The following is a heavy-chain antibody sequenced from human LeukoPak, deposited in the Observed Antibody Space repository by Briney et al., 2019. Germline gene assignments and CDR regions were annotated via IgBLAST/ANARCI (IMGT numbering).Heavy chain of an antibody. CDR2: IYTSGST. D-gene: IGHD2-2*02. J-gene: IGHJ4*02. CDR3: AGGYCSSTSCYTFDY. V-gene: IGHV4-4*07. CDR1: GGSISSYY. Sequence: SETLSLTCTVSGGSISSYYWSWIRQPAGKGLEWIGRIYTSGSTNYNPSLKSRVTMSVDTSKNQFSLKLSSVTAADTAVYYCAGGYCSSTSCYTFDYWGQGTLVTVSS.